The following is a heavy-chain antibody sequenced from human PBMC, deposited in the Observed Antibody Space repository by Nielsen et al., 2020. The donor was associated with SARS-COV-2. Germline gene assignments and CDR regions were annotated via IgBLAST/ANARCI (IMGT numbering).Heavy chain of an antibody. CDR1: GGSISSSSYY. D-gene: IGHD3-22*01. J-gene: IGHJ4*02. CDR3: ARSGGEWLAYYYDSSGYYYFDH. V-gene: IGHV4-39*01. Sequence: SETLSLTCTVSGGSISSSSYYWGWIRQPPGKGLEWIGSIYYSGSTYYNPSLKSRVTISVDTSKNQFSLKLSSVTAADTAVYYCARSGGEWLAYYYDSSGYYYFDHWGQGTLVTVSS. CDR2: IYYSGST.